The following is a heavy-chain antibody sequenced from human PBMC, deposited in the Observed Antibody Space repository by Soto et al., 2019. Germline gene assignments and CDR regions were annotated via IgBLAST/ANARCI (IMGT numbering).Heavy chain of an antibody. D-gene: IGHD2-15*01. CDR1: GFTFSSYA. CDR2: VSIGGST. CDR3: VKRRGAGGHFDY. J-gene: IGHJ4*02. V-gene: IGHV3-23*01. Sequence: DVQLLESGGGLVQPEGSLRLSCAASGFTFSSYAMGWVRQGPGKGLEWVAVVSIGGSTHYADSVRGRFTISRDNSKNTLSLQRNSLTAEDTAVYFCVKRRGAGGHFDYWGQGALVTVSS.